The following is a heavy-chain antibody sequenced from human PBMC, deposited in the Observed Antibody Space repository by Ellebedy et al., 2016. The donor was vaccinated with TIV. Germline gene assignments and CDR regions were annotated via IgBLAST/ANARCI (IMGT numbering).Heavy chain of an antibody. CDR3: ARSGSYPTRYFDY. CDR1: GFTFSGYY. D-gene: IGHD1-26*01. CDR2: ISPDSRDT. J-gene: IGHJ4*02. Sequence: GESLKISCAATGFTFSGYYMTWIRQAPGKGLELVSYISPDSRDTNYADSVRGRFTISRDNAKSSLYLQMNSLRPEDTAVYYCARSGSYPTRYFDYWGQGALVTVSS. V-gene: IGHV3-11*06.